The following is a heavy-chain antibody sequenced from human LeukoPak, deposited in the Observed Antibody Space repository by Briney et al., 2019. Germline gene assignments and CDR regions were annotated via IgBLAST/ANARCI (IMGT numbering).Heavy chain of an antibody. Sequence: GWSLRLSCAASGFTFSSYAMHWVRQAPGKGLEWVAVISYDGSNKYYADSVEGRFTISRDNSKNTVFLQMNSLRAEDTAVYYCARERRPLSCSGGSCYSPYYYYGMDVWGQGTTVTVSS. CDR3: ARERRPLSCSGGSCYSPYYYYGMDV. J-gene: IGHJ6*02. V-gene: IGHV3-30*04. D-gene: IGHD2-15*01. CDR1: GFTFSSYA. CDR2: ISYDGSNK.